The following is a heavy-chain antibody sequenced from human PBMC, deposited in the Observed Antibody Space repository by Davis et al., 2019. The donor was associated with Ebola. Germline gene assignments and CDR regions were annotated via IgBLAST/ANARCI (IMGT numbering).Heavy chain of an antibody. V-gene: IGHV7-4-1*02. CDR1: GGIFTSYI. Sequence: AASVKVSCKVSGGIFTSYIITWVRQAPGQGLEWMGWINTETGNPTYAQGFTGRFDFSLDTSVSTAYLQISSLKPDDTAVYYCARSKAVHDAFDVWGQGTLVTVSS. CDR3: ARSKAVHDAFDV. J-gene: IGHJ3*01. CDR2: INTETGNP. D-gene: IGHD1-1*01.